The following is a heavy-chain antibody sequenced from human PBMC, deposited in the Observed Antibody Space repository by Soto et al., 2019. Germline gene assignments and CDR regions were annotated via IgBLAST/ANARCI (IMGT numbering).Heavy chain of an antibody. J-gene: IGHJ5*02. CDR1: GFSLSTSGVG. D-gene: IGHD2-21*01. CDR3: VNESILNSSRDSWLGP. CDR2: IYWDDDK. V-gene: IGHV2-5*02. Sequence: SGPTLVNPTQTLTLTCTFSGFSLSTSGVGVGWIRQPPGKALEWLALIYWDDDKRYSPSLKSRLTITKDTSKNQVVLTMTNMDPWYTATFFCVNESILNSSRDSWLGPWAQETLVTAPQ.